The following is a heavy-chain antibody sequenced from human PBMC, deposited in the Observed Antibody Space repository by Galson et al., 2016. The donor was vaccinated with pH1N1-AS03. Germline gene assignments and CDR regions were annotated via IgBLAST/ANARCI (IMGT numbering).Heavy chain of an antibody. CDR3: ARGAPGDFGY. J-gene: IGHJ4*02. Sequence: SLRLSCAASGFTFRSYAMHWVRQAPGKGLEWVALISHDGGNTKYGDSVKGRFTVSRDNSKNTMFLQMNSLRGEDTAVFYCARGAPGDFGYWGQGTLVTVSS. D-gene: IGHD2-8*02. CDR2: ISHDGGNT. V-gene: IGHV3-30*01. CDR1: GFTFRSYA.